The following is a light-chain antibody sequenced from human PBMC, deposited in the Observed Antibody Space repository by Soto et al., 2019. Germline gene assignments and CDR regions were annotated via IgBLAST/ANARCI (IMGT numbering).Light chain of an antibody. CDR3: QQYHIWPKWT. CDR1: ESVSIS. CDR2: GAS. Sequence: EIVMTQSPATLSVSPGEGATLSCRASESVSISLAWYQHKPGQPPRLLIHGASTRASGVPPRFSGGGSGTDFSLTISSLQSGDYGVYFCQQYHIWPKWTFGQGTKVEI. V-gene: IGKV3D-15*01. J-gene: IGKJ1*01.